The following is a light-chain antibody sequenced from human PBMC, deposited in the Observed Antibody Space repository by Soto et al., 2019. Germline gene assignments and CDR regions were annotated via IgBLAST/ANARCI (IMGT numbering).Light chain of an antibody. J-gene: IGKJ5*01. CDR1: QTTIRSY. V-gene: IGKV3-20*01. CDR2: GAS. Sequence: IVLTQSPGTLSLSPGERATLSFRASQTTIRSYLAWYQQTPGQAPILLSYGASSRATGIPDRFSGSGSGTDFTLTISRLEPEDFAVYYCQQYGSSPMTFGQGTRLEIK. CDR3: QQYGSSPMT.